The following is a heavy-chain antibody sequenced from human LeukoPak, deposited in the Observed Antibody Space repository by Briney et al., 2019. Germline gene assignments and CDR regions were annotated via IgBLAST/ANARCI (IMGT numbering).Heavy chain of an antibody. CDR1: GGSFSGYY. J-gene: IGHJ4*02. Sequence: SETLSLTCAVYGGSFSGYYWSWIRQPPGKGLEWIGEINHSGSTNYNPSLKSRVTISVDSSKNQFSLKLTSVTAADTAVYYCAREGGPYRPLDYSGQGTLVTVAS. CDR3: AREGGPYRPLDY. CDR2: INHSGST. V-gene: IGHV4-34*01.